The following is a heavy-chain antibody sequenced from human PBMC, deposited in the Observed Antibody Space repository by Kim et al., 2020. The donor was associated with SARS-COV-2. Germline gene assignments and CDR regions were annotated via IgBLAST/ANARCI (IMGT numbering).Heavy chain of an antibody. D-gene: IGHD2-2*01. CDR2: IPYSGST. J-gene: IGHJ4*02. CDR1: GGSVSSGSNY. Sequence: SETLSLTCSVSGGSVSSGSNYWTWIRQSPGKGLEWIGYIPYSGSTLYNPSLESRVTISMDTSKNQFSLRLTSVTAADTAVYYCARSIGTPYSNSPSFFKTGSLDSWGQGTLVTVSS. V-gene: IGHV4-61*01. CDR3: ARSIGTPYSNSPSFFKTGSLDS.